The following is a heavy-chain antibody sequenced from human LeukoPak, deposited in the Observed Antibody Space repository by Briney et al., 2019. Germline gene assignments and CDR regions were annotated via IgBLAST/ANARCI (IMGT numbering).Heavy chain of an antibody. J-gene: IGHJ4*02. Sequence: PGGSLRLSCAASGFTFSSYGMHWVRQAPGKGLEWVALIWYDGSDIYYADSVKGRFIISRDNSKNTLYLQMTTLRAEDTAVYYCARGSAALYYFDFWGQGTLVTVSS. D-gene: IGHD2-2*01. CDR3: ARGSAALYYFDF. CDR1: GFTFSSYG. V-gene: IGHV3-33*01. CDR2: IWYDGSDI.